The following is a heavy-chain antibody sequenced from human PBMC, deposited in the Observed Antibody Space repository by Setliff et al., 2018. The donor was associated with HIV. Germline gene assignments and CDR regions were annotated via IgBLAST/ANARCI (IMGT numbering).Heavy chain of an antibody. D-gene: IGHD2-2*01. CDR1: GNTFTKYY. J-gene: IGHJ5*02. CDR2: IIPISGTA. Sequence: SVKVSCKASGNTFTKYYMHWVRQAPGQGLEWMGGIIPISGTANYAQKFQGRVTITTDESTSTAYMELSGLRSEDTAVYYCVRDFGGYCSSMSCPGLFDPWGQGTLVTVSS. V-gene: IGHV1-69*05. CDR3: VRDFGGYCSSMSCPGLFDP.